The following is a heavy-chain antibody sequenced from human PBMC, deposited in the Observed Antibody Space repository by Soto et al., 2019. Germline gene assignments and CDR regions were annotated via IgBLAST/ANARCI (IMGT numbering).Heavy chain of an antibody. Sequence: SETLSLTCSVSGASIAGSSYWSWIRQPAGKGLERIGRFSLSGSTYYNPSLKSRVTISVDRSKNQFSLKLSSVTAADTAVYYCARARITYYYDSSGYPGWFNWFDPWGQGTLVTVSS. CDR2: FSLSGST. D-gene: IGHD3-22*01. CDR1: GASIAGSSY. CDR3: ARARITYYYDSSGYPGWFNWFDP. J-gene: IGHJ5*02. V-gene: IGHV4-4*07.